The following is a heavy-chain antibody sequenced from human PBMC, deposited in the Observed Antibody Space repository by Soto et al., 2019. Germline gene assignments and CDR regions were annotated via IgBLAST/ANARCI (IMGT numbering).Heavy chain of an antibody. CDR1: GFTFSIYA. D-gene: IGHD6-13*01. CDR2: ISGSGGST. J-gene: IGHJ4*02. Sequence: EVQLLESGGGLVQPGGSLRPPGAAPGFTFSIYALSWVRQAPGKGREWVSAISGSGGSTYYADSVKGRFTISRDNSKNTLYLQMNSLRADDTAVYYCAKATRGGAATLIRDYWGQGTLVTVSS. V-gene: IGHV3-23*01. CDR3: AKATRGGAATLIRDY.